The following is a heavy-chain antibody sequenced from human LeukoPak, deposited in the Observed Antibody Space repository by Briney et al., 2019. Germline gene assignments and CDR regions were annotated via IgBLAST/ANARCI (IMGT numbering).Heavy chain of an antibody. Sequence: GGSLRLSCAASVFTVSINYMSWVRQAPRKGLECVSVIYSGGSTYYADSVKGRFTISRDNSKNTLYLQMNSLRAEDTAVYYCARGGIAAAGPDYWGQGTLVTVSS. CDR3: ARGGIAAAGPDY. CDR2: IYSGGST. D-gene: IGHD6-13*01. CDR1: VFTVSINY. V-gene: IGHV3-53*01. J-gene: IGHJ4*02.